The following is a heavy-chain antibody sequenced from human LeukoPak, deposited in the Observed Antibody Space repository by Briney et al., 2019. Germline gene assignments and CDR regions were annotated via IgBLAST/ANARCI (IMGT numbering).Heavy chain of an antibody. J-gene: IGHJ6*02. CDR2: ISGDGGST. CDR3: SAGYFVVDQYYDGMDV. CDR1: GFXFT. D-gene: IGHD3-3*01. V-gene: IGHV3-23*01. Sequence: GGSLRLSCAASGFXFTMSWVRQAPGKGLEWVSAISGDGGSTYYADSAKGRFTISRDTSKNTLSMQMNSLRTEDTAESSCSAGYFVVDQYYDGMDVCGQGATVTVYS.